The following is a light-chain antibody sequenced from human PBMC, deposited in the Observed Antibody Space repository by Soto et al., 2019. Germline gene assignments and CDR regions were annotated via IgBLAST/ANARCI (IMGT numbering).Light chain of an antibody. CDR2: GAS. CDR1: QSLSSSY. J-gene: IGKJ4*01. CDR3: QQFATSPLT. Sequence: VLTQSPGTLSLSPGERATLSCRASQSLSSSYLAWYQQKPGQAPRLLIYGASSRATGIPDRFSGSGSGTDFTLTISRLEPEDFAVYYCQQFATSPLTFGGGTKVDIK. V-gene: IGKV3-20*01.